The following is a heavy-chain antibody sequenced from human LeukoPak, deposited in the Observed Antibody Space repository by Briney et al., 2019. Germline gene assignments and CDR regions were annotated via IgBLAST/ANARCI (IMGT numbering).Heavy chain of an antibody. V-gene: IGHV3-33*01. CDR2: TWFDGSNK. Sequence: RGSLRLSCVASGFTFSSYGMHWVRQAPGKGPEWVAVTWFDGSNKYYADSVKGRFTISRDNSKNTLYLEMNSLRAEDTAVYYCASAAGPFDNWGQGTLVTVSS. D-gene: IGHD6-13*01. CDR3: ASAAGPFDN. CDR1: GFTFSSYG. J-gene: IGHJ4*02.